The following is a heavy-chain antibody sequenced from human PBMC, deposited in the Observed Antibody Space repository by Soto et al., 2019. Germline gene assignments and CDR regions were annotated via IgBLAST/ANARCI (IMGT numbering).Heavy chain of an antibody. Sequence: EVQLLESGGGLVQPGGSLRLSCAASGFTFSSYAMRWVRQAPMKGLEWVSAISGSGDSTYYADSVKGRFTISRDNSKNTLYLQMNSLRAEDTAVYYCARRGGGSDYDYWGQGTLVTVSS. D-gene: IGHD2-15*01. J-gene: IGHJ4*02. CDR3: ARRGGGSDYDY. CDR2: ISGSGDST. V-gene: IGHV3-23*01. CDR1: GFTFSSYA.